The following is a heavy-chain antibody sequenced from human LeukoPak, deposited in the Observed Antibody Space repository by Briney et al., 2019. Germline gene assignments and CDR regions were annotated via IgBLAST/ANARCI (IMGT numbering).Heavy chain of an antibody. CDR3: AKGAGPPWFDP. V-gene: IGHV4-34*01. CDR2: INHSGST. J-gene: IGHJ5*02. Sequence: SETLSLTCAVYGGSFSGYYWSWVRQPPGKGLEWIGEINHSGSTNYNPSLKSRVTISIDTSRNQFSMNLNSVTAADTAVYYCAKGAGPPWFDPWGQGTLVTVSS. D-gene: IGHD6-19*01. CDR1: GGSFSGYY.